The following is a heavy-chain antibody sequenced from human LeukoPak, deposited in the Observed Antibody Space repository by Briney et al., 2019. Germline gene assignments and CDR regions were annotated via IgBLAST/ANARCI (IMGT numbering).Heavy chain of an antibody. CDR3: ARDQAVGATAGTFDY. D-gene: IGHD1-26*01. J-gene: IGHJ4*02. V-gene: IGHV1-18*01. CDR2: ISGYNGVT. Sequence: ASVKVSCKASGYTFTSHGIGWVRQAPGQGLEWMGWISGYNGVTEYSQKLQGRVTLTTDTSTSTVYLELGNLRSDDTAVYYCARDQAVGATAGTFDYWGQGALVTVSS. CDR1: GYTFTSHG.